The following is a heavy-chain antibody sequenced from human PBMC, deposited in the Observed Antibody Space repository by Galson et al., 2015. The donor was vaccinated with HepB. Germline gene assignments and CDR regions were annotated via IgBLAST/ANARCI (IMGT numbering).Heavy chain of an antibody. Sequence: SLRLSCAASGFTFSSYAMHWVRQAPGKGLEWVAVISYDGSNKYYADSVKGRFTISRDNSKNTLYLQMNSLRAEDTAVYYCARDYGSGSPYWYFDLWGRGTLVTVSS. D-gene: IGHD3-10*01. CDR2: ISYDGSNK. CDR1: GFTFSSYA. J-gene: IGHJ2*01. CDR3: ARDYGSGSPYWYFDL. V-gene: IGHV3-30*04.